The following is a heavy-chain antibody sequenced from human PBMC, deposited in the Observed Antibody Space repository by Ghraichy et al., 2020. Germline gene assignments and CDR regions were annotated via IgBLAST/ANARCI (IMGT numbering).Heavy chain of an antibody. Sequence: SETLSLTCAVYGGSFSGYYWRWIRQPPGKGLEWIGEINHSGSNNYNPSLKSRVTISVDTSKNQFSLKLSSVTAADTAVYYCARRIVATLWGDRFDYWGQGTLVTVSS. CDR1: GGSFSGYY. D-gene: IGHD5-12*01. V-gene: IGHV4-34*01. J-gene: IGHJ4*02. CDR2: INHSGSN. CDR3: ARRIVATLWGDRFDY.